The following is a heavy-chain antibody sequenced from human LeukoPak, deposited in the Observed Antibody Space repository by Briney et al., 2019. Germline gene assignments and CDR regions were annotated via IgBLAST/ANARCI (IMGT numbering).Heavy chain of an antibody. V-gene: IGHV3-23*01. J-gene: IGHJ4*02. CDR3: TRPVVGATDY. Sequence: GGTLRLSCAASGFTFSSYGMSWVRQAPGKGLEWVSAISGSGSSTYYAASVKGRFTISRDNSKNTLYLQMNSLRAEDTAVYYCTRPVVGATDYWGQGTLVTVSS. D-gene: IGHD1-26*01. CDR2: ISGSGSST. CDR1: GFTFSSYG.